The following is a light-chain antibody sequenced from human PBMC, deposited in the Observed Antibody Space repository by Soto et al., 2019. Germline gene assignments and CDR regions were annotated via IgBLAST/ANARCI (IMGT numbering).Light chain of an antibody. J-gene: IGLJ1*01. V-gene: IGLV2-11*01. Sequence: QSALTQPRSVSGSPGQSVTISCTGTSSDVGGYNFVSWYQQHPGKAPKVMIYDVIKRPSGVPDRFSGSKSGNTASLTISGLQAEDEAEYYCCSYAGSNSLYVFGGGTKVTVL. CDR2: DVI. CDR1: SSDVGGYNF. CDR3: CSYAGSNSLYV.